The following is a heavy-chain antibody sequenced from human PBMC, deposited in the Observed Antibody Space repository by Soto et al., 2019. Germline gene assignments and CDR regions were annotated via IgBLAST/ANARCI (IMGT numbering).Heavy chain of an antibody. Sequence: AVKVSCKASGGTFSSYAISWVRQAPGQGLEWMGGIIPIFGTANYAQKFQGRVTITADKSTSTAYMELSSLRSEDTAVYYCASREILTGYYSLFYFDYWGQGXLVTVYS. CDR2: IIPIFGTA. CDR1: GGTFSSYA. CDR3: ASREILTGYYSLFYFDY. J-gene: IGHJ4*02. V-gene: IGHV1-69*06. D-gene: IGHD3-9*01.